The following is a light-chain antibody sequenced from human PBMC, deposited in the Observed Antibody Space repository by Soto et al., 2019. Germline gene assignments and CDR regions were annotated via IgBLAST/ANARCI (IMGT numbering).Light chain of an antibody. V-gene: IGKV3-20*01. CDR3: QQYGSSGT. CDR1: QSVSNNY. CDR2: GAS. J-gene: IGKJ1*01. Sequence: DIVLTQSPCTLSLSPGERATLSCRASQSVSNNYLAWYQQKPGQAPRLLIYGASNRATGIPDRFSGSGSGTDFPLTISRLAPEDFAVYYCQQYGSSGTFGQGTKVDIK.